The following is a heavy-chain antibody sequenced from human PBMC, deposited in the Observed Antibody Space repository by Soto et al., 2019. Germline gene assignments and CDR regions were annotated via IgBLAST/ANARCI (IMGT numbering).Heavy chain of an antibody. Sequence: GALRLSCAASGFTFSSYSMNWVRQAPGKGLEWVSSISSSSSYIYYADSVKGRFTISRDNAKNSLYLQMNSLRAEDTAVYYCAKDFGTVIMWYFDYWGQGTLVTVSS. V-gene: IGHV3-21*04. CDR1: GFTFSSYS. D-gene: IGHD4-17*01. J-gene: IGHJ4*02. CDR3: AKDFGTVIMWYFDY. CDR2: ISSSSSYI.